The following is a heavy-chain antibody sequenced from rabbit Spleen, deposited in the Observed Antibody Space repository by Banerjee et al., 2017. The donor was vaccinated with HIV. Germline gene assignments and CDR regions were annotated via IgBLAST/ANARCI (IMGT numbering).Heavy chain of an antibody. CDR2: INIVTGKS. Sequence: QEQLEESGGGLVKPEGSLTLTCKASGVSLNDKDVMCWVRQAPGKGLEWIACINIVTGKSVYASWALGRFIMSRTSSTTVTLQMTSLTVADTATYFCARDTGTSFSSYGMDLWGPGTLVTVS. CDR1: GVSLNDKDV. D-gene: IGHD7-1*01. CDR3: ARDTGTSFSSYGMDL. V-gene: IGHV1S45*01. J-gene: IGHJ6*01.